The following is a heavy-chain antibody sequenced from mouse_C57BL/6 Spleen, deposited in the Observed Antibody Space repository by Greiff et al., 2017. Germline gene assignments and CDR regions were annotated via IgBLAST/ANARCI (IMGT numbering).Heavy chain of an antibody. V-gene: IGHV14-4*01. Sequence: VQLKESGAELVRPGASVKLSCTASGFNIKDDYMHWVKQRPEQGLEWIGWIDPENGDTASASKLQGKATITADTSSNTADLQISSLTSEDTAFYYCTRPGRSSYWYFDVWGTGTTVTVSS. D-gene: IGHD1-1*01. CDR1: GFNIKDDY. CDR2: IDPENGDT. J-gene: IGHJ1*03. CDR3: TRPGRSSYWYFDV.